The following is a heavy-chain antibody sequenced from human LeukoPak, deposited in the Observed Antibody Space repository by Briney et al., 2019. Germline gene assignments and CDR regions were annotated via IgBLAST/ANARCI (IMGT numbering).Heavy chain of an antibody. CDR1: GGTFSSYA. V-gene: IGHV1-69*05. CDR2: IIPIFGTA. D-gene: IGHD3-9*01. CDR3: ARGRDILTGYYKGFDY. Sequence: SVKVSCKASGGTFSSYAISWVRQAPGQGLEWMGGIIPIFGTANYAQKFQGRVTMTRDTSISTAYMELSRLRSDDTAVYYCARGRDILTGYYKGFDYWGQGTLVTVSS. J-gene: IGHJ4*02.